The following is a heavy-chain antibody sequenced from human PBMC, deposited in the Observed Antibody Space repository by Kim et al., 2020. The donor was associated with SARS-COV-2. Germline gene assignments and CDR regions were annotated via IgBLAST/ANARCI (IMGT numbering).Heavy chain of an antibody. V-gene: IGHV3-23*01. D-gene: IGHD6-19*01. Sequence: YAEAGKGRLTISRDNSKNQLYLQMNSLRAEDTAVYYCAKDSSGWPPGFDYWGQGTLVTVSS. CDR3: AKDSSGWPPGFDY. J-gene: IGHJ4*02.